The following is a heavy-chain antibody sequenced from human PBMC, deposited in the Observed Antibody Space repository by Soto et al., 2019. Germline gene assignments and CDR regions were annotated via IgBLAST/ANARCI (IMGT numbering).Heavy chain of an antibody. J-gene: IGHJ4*02. CDR2: ISSTTNYI. CDR1: GFTFTRYS. Sequence: GESQTLSCAASGFTFTRYSMNWVRQAPGKGLEWVSSISSTTNYIYYGDSMKGRFTISRDNAKNSLYLEMNSLRAEDTAVYYCARESEDLTSNFDYWGQGTLVTVSS. CDR3: ARESEDLTSNFDY. V-gene: IGHV3-21*06.